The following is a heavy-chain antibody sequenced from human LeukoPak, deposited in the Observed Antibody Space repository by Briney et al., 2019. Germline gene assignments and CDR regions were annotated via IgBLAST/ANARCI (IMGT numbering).Heavy chain of an antibody. CDR2: MNPNSGNT. V-gene: IGHV1-8*03. Sequence: ASVKVSCKASGYTFASYDINWVRQATGQGLEWMGWMNPNSGNTGYAQKFQGRVTITRNTSISTAYMELSSLRSEDTAVYFCATDLHRIVGATLLDYWGQGTLVTVSS. J-gene: IGHJ4*02. D-gene: IGHD1-26*01. CDR1: GYTFASYD. CDR3: ATDLHRIVGATLLDY.